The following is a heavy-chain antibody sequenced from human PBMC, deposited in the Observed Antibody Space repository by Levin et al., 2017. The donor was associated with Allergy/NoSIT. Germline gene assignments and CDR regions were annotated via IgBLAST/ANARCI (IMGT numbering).Heavy chain of an antibody. Sequence: GESLKISCAASGFTFSSYTMNWVRQAPGKGLEWVSSISSSSRYIYYADSAKGRFTISRDNAKNSLYLQMNSLRAEDTAVYYCARDRSFEYSRSGNYYGMDVWGQGTTVTVSS. CDR2: ISSSSRYI. CDR1: GFTFSSYT. CDR3: ARDRSFEYSRSGNYYGMDV. D-gene: IGHD6-6*01. J-gene: IGHJ6*02. V-gene: IGHV3-21*01.